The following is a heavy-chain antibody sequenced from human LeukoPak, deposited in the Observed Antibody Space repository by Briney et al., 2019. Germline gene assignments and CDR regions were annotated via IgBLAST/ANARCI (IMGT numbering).Heavy chain of an antibody. D-gene: IGHD6-19*01. J-gene: IGHJ1*01. V-gene: IGHV3-21*01. CDR3: ARGGVAGTSSYFQH. CDR2: ISSSSSYI. Sequence: GGSLRLSCGASGVTFSNACMNWVRQAPGKGLEWVSSISSSSSYIYYADSVKGRFTISRDNAKNSLYLQMNSLRAEDTAVYYCARGGVAGTSSYFQHWGQGTLVTVSS. CDR1: GVTFSNAC.